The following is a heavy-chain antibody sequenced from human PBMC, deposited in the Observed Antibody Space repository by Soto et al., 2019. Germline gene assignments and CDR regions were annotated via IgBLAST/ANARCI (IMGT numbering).Heavy chain of an antibody. CDR2: ISGSGGST. Sequence: GGSLRLCFAASGFTFSGYAMSWVRQAPGKGLEWVSAISGSGGSTYYADSVKGRFTISRDNAKNSLYLQMNSLRAEDTAVYYCARDQSKSSYGEGGFDYWGQGTLVTVSS. D-gene: IGHD5-18*01. J-gene: IGHJ4*02. V-gene: IGHV3-23*01. CDR3: ARDQSKSSYGEGGFDY. CDR1: GFTFSGYA.